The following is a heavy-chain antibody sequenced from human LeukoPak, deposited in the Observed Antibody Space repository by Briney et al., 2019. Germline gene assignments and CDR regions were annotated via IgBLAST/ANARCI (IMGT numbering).Heavy chain of an antibody. J-gene: IGHJ4*02. CDR1: GGSISTSAYY. CDR3: ARSYCGSGSFSDFYY. D-gene: IGHD3-10*01. CDR2: IYYSGNT. V-gene: IGHV4-39*01. Sequence: SETLSLTCIVSGGSISTSAYYWGWIRQPPGEGLQWIGSIYYSGNTYYNSSLKSRVTISVDTSTSQFSLRLSSVTAADTAVYFCARSYCGSGSFSDFYYWGQGTLVTVSS.